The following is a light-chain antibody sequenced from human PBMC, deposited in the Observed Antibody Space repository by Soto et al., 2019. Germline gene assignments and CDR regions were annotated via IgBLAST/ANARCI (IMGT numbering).Light chain of an antibody. Sequence: EVVMTQSPATLSLSPGERATLSCRASQSVSSSFLAWYQQNPRAAPRLLIYAASSRATGIPGRFSGSGSGTDFTLTISRLEPEDVVVYYWQQYGRSPTFGGGTKVDIK. J-gene: IGKJ4*01. CDR2: AAS. CDR3: QQYGRSPT. CDR1: QSVSSSF. V-gene: IGKV3-20*01.